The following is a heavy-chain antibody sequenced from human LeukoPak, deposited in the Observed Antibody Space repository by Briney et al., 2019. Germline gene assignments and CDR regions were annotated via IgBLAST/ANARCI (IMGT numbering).Heavy chain of an antibody. V-gene: IGHV3-23*01. J-gene: IGHJ5*02. CDR1: GFTFSNHA. D-gene: IGHD2-8*02. Sequence: PGGSQRLPCVASGFTFSNHAMTWVRQAPGKGLEWVSAISADAVDTFYAPSVKGRFTISRDNSKNTMYLQINSLRAEDTAIYYCAKDVWWSVSWGQGTLVTVSS. CDR3: AKDVWWSVS. CDR2: ISADAVDT.